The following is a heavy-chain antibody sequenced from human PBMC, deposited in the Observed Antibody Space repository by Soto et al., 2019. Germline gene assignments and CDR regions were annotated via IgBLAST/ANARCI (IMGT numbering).Heavy chain of an antibody. CDR2: IYYSGST. D-gene: IGHD2-2*01. CDR1: GGSISSYY. Sequence: SETLSLTCTVSGGSISSYYWSWIRQPPGKGLEWIGYIYYSGSTNYNPSLKSRVTISVDTSKNQFSLKLSSVTAADTAVYYCARRVVVVPAAMATPENWFEPWGQGTLVTVSS. V-gene: IGHV4-59*08. J-gene: IGHJ5*02. CDR3: ARRVVVVPAAMATPENWFEP.